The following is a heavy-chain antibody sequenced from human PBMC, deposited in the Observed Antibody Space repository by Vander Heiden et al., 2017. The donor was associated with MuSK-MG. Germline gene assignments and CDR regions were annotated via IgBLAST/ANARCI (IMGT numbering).Heavy chain of an antibody. D-gene: IGHD2-15*01. CDR3: AGAGLFCSGGSCYSGGYFDY. CDR1: GGTFSSYA. CDR2: IIPILDIA. J-gene: IGHJ4*02. Sequence: QLQLVQSGAEVKKPGSSVKVSCKASGGTFSSYAISGVRQGPGTGLEWMGRIIPILDIANYTQKFQGRVTVTADKSTSTAYMELSSLRSEDTAVYYCAGAGLFCSGGSCYSGGYFDYWGQGTLVTVSS. V-gene: IGHV1-69*04.